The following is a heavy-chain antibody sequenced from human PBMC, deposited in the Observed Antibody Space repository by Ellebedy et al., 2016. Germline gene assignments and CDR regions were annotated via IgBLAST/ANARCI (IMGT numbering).Heavy chain of an antibody. D-gene: IGHD4-17*01. CDR2: ISGSGGST. CDR1: GFTFSSYA. Sequence: GESLKISCAASGFTFSSYAMSWVRQAPGKGLEWVSAISGSGGSTYYADSVKGRFTISRDNSKNTLYLQMNSLRAEDTAVYYCAKDDYGDYVLNYWGQGTLVTVSS. V-gene: IGHV3-23*01. CDR3: AKDDYGDYVLNY. J-gene: IGHJ4*02.